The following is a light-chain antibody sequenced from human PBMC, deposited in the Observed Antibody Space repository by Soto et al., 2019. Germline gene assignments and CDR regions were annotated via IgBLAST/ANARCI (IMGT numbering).Light chain of an antibody. CDR1: SGDVGFYNY. J-gene: IGLJ1*01. V-gene: IGLV2-14*01. CDR3: SSYTTSITLL. CDR2: EVN. Sequence: QSVLTQPASVSGSPGQSITISCTGTSGDVGFYNYVSWYQQHPGKTPKLMIYEVNNRPSGVSNRFSGSKSGNTASLTISGLQAEDEADYYCSSYTTSITLLFGTGTKVTVL.